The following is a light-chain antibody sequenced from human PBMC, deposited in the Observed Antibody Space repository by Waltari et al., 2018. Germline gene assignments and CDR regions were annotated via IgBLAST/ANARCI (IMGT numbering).Light chain of an antibody. J-gene: IGLJ3*02. CDR3: QSYDNNIWL. Sequence: NFMLTQSHSVSESPGRTVTISCTRSSGSVTGNSMQWYQQRPASAPTPVIYDNNQRPSGVPDRFSGSIDRSSNSASLTISGLKTEDEADYYCQSYDNNIWLFGGGTKVTVL. CDR2: DNN. CDR1: SGSVTGNS. V-gene: IGLV6-57*03.